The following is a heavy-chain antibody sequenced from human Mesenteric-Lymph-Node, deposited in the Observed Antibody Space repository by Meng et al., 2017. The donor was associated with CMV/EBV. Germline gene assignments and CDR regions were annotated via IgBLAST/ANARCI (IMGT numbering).Heavy chain of an antibody. V-gene: IGHV1-2*02. D-gene: IGHD2-2*01. J-gene: IGHJ5*02. CDR1: GYTFTAFY. CDR3: ARKPDWNGGVPDAIDTSNWFDP. Sequence: ASVKVSCKASGYTFTAFYIHWVRQAPGQGLEWMGWINPNSGGTNFARRFQGRVTMTRDTSISTAYMELSRLTSDDTAMYYCARKPDWNGGVPDAIDTSNWFDPWGQGTLVTVSS. CDR2: INPNSGGT.